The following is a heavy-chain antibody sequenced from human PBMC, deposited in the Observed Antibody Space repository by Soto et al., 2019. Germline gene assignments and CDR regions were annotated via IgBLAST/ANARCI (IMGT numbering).Heavy chain of an antibody. Sequence: SVKVSCKASGGTFSSYAISWVRQAPGQGLEWMGGIIPIFGTANYAQKFQGRVTITADESTSTAYMELSSLRSEDTAVYYCARWAIAARPLGYFDYWGQGTLVTV. CDR2: IIPIFGTA. V-gene: IGHV1-69*13. CDR3: ARWAIAARPLGYFDY. J-gene: IGHJ4*02. CDR1: GGTFSSYA. D-gene: IGHD6-6*01.